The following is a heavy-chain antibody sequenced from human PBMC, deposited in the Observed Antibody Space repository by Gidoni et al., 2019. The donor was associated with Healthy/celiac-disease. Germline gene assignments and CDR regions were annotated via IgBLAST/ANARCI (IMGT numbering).Heavy chain of an antibody. Sequence: EVQLVESGGGLVQPGGALSRSWADYGFTLSSYSMNWVRQSPGKGLELVSYFSSGSSPISYADSVKGRFPISRDNAKNSLYLHMDRLRADDTAVYYCARVDFWSGYPEGDYLGHGTLVTVSS. V-gene: IGHV3-48*01. CDR2: FSSGSSPI. CDR1: GFTLSSYS. J-gene: IGHJ4*01. D-gene: IGHD3-3*01. CDR3: ARVDFWSGYPEGDY.